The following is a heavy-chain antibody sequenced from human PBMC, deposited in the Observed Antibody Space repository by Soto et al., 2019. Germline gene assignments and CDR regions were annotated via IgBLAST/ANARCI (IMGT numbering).Heavy chain of an antibody. Sequence: QITLNESGPTVVKPTETLTLTCTFSGFSLTTSGVGVGWVRQSPGKAPEWLAFIYWDDDKRYSTSLKSRLTITKDTSKNQVDLTMANVDPADTATYYCAHRVLRAVFGLVTTTAIYFDFWGQGTPVVVSS. J-gene: IGHJ4*02. CDR3: AHRVLRAVFGLVTTTAIYFDF. CDR2: IYWDDDK. V-gene: IGHV2-5*02. D-gene: IGHD3-3*01. CDR1: GFSLTTSGVG.